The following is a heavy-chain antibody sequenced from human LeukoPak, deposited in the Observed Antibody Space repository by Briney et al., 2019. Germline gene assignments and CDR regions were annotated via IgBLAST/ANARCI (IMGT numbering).Heavy chain of an antibody. D-gene: IGHD6-25*01. V-gene: IGHV3-21*06. CDR3: ARGDFIAATPEGY. CDR2: ISSTSSYI. CDR1: GFTFSSYW. Sequence: PGGSLRLSCAASGFTFSSYWMSWVRQAPGKGLEWVSSISSTSSYINYADLVRGRFTISRDNAKNSLYLQMNSLRAEDTAMYYCARGDFIAATPEGYWGQGTLVTVSS. J-gene: IGHJ4*02.